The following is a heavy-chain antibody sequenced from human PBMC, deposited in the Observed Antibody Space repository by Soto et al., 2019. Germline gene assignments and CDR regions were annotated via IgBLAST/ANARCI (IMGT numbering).Heavy chain of an antibody. CDR1: GFTCSSYA. V-gene: IGHV3-23*01. Sequence: QPGGSLRLSCAASGFTCSSYAMSWVRQPPGKGLEWVSALSGSGTTFYADSVKGRFTISRDNSKNTLYLQMNSLRAESTPVYYRGKEKDYDDVWGRYRYTSDYWVQGTLVTVSS. J-gene: IGHJ4*02. CDR3: GKEKDYDDVWGRYRYTSDY. D-gene: IGHD3-16*02. CDR2: LSGSGTT.